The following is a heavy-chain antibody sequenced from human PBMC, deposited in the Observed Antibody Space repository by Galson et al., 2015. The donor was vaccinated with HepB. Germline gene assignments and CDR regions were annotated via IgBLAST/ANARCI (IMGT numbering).Heavy chain of an antibody. Sequence: SLRLSCAASGFTVSSHYMSWVRQAPGKGLEWVSVLESGGSTYYADSVKGRFTISRDNYKNILFLQMKSLRAEDTAVYYCARLSKFRFLADAFDIWGQGTMVTVSS. V-gene: IGHV3-66*04. J-gene: IGHJ3*02. CDR3: ARLSKFRFLADAFDI. D-gene: IGHD3-3*01. CDR1: GFTVSSHY. CDR2: LESGGST.